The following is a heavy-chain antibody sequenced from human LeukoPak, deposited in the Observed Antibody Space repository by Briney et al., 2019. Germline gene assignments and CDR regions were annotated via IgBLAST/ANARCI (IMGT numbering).Heavy chain of an antibody. J-gene: IGHJ4*02. V-gene: IGHV4-34*01. D-gene: IGHD6-13*01. Sequence: SETLSLTCAVYGGSFSGYYWSWIRQPPGKGLEWIGEINHSGSTNYNPSLQSRVTISVDTSKNQFSLKLSSVTAADTAVYYCARSFSSSWYIGKYYFDYWGQGTLVTVSS. CDR1: GGSFSGYY. CDR2: INHSGST. CDR3: ARSFSSSWYIGKYYFDY.